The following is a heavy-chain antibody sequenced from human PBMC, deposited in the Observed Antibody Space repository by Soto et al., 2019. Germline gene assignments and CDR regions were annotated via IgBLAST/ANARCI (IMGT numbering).Heavy chain of an antibody. Sequence: PGGSLRLSCAASGFTFSSYAMHWVRQAPGKGLEWVAVISYDGSNKYYADSVKGRFTISRDNSKNTLYLQMNSLRAEDTAVYYCARDYLLDSSGYELYDYWRQGTLVTV. CDR3: ARDYLLDSSGYELYDY. J-gene: IGHJ4*02. D-gene: IGHD3-22*01. CDR1: GFTFSSYA. V-gene: IGHV3-30-3*01. CDR2: ISYDGSNK.